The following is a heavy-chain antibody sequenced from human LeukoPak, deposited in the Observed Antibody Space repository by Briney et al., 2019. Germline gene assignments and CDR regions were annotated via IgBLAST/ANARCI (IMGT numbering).Heavy chain of an antibody. Sequence: RASVKVSCKASGYTFTSYGISWVRQAPGQGLEWMGWISAYNGNTNYAQKLQGRVTMTTDTSTSTAYMELRSLRSDDTAVYYCARDLVSYYDFWSGYPYPLDYWGQGTLVTVSS. V-gene: IGHV1-18*01. J-gene: IGHJ4*02. CDR3: ARDLVSYYDFWSGYPYPLDY. CDR1: GYTFTSYG. CDR2: ISAYNGNT. D-gene: IGHD3-3*01.